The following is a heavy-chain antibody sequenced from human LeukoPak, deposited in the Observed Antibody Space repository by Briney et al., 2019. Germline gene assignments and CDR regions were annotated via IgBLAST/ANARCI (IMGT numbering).Heavy chain of an antibody. CDR1: GFTFSSYV. CDR3: AGELSGSGSYLHDY. D-gene: IGHD3-10*01. Sequence: GGSLRLSCAASGFTFSSYVMHWVRQAPGKGLEWVAGISYDGNNKYYAESVKGGFTISRHNSKNTLYLQMNSLRDEDTAVYYCAGELSGSGSYLHDYWGQGTLVTVSS. CDR2: ISYDGNNK. J-gene: IGHJ4*02. V-gene: IGHV3-30*03.